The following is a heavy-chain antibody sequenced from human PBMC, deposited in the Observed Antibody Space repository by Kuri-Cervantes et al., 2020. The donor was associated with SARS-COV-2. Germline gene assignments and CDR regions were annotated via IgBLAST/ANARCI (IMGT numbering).Heavy chain of an antibody. CDR3: AREERGGYYYPFDY. V-gene: IGHV1-8*01. Sequence: ASVKVSCKASGYTFTSYDINWVRQATGQGLEWMGWMNPNSGNTGYAQKFQGRVTMTRNTSISTAYMELSSLRSEDTAVYYCAREERGGYYYPFDYWGQGTLVTVSS. CDR1: GYTFTSYD. D-gene: IGHD3-22*01. J-gene: IGHJ4*02. CDR2: MNPNSGNT.